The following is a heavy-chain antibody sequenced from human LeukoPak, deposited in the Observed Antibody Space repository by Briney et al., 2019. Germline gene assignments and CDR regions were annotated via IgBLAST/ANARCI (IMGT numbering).Heavy chain of an antibody. J-gene: IGHJ5*02. CDR1: GFTFGDDA. CDR3: TRGVVPAATRTRDNWFDP. D-gene: IGHD2-2*01. Sequence: GGSLRLSCTASGFTFGDDAMSWFRQAPGKGLEWVGFIRSKAYGGTTEYAASVKGRFTISRDDSKSIAYLQMNSLKTEDTAVYYCTRGVVPAATRTRDNWFDPWGQGTLVTVSS. V-gene: IGHV3-49*03. CDR2: IRSKAYGGTT.